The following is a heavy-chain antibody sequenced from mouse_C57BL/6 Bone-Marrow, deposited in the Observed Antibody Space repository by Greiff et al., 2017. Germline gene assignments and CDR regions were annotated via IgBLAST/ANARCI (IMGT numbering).Heavy chain of an antibody. CDR2: ISSGSSTI. J-gene: IGHJ2*01. CDR3: ASYDYDVY. Sequence: EVKLMESGGGLVKPGGSLKLSCAASGFTFSDYGMHWVRQAPEKGLEWVAYISSGSSTIYYADTVKGRFTISRDNAKNTLFLQMTSLRSEDTAMYYCASYDYDVYWGQGTTLTVSS. V-gene: IGHV5-17*01. D-gene: IGHD2-4*01. CDR1: GFTFSDYG.